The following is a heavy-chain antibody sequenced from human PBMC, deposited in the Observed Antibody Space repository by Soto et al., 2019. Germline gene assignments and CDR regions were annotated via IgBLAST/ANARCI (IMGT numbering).Heavy chain of an antibody. D-gene: IGHD3-3*01. V-gene: IGHV1-8*01. Sequence: QVQLVQSGAEVKKPGASVKVSCKASGYTFTSYDINWVRQATGQGLEWMGWMNPNSGNTSYAQKFQGRVTMTRNTSISTAYMELSSLRSEDTAVYYCARGRALRFSLPMDVWGKGTTVTVSS. J-gene: IGHJ6*03. CDR2: MNPNSGNT. CDR3: ARGRALRFSLPMDV. CDR1: GYTFTSYD.